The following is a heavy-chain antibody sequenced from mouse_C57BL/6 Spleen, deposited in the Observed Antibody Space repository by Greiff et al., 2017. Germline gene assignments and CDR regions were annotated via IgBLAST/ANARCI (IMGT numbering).Heavy chain of an antibody. J-gene: IGHJ1*03. CDR1: GFTFSDYG. CDR3: ARRGITTVVATGYWDFDV. D-gene: IGHD1-1*01. Sequence: EVQGVESGGGLVKPGGSLKLSCAASGFTFSDYGMHWVRQAPEKGLEWVAYISSGSSTIYYADTVKGRFTISRDNAKNTLFLQMTSLRSEDTAMYYCARRGITTVVATGYWDFDVWGTGTTVTVSS. V-gene: IGHV5-17*01. CDR2: ISSGSSTI.